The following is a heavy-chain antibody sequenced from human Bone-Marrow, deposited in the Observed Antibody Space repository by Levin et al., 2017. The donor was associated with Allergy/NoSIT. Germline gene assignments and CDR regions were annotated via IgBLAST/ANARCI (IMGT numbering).Heavy chain of an antibody. CDR1: GGSISSNSFY. CDR3: ARGHYDFWSGYTLINYFDP. Sequence: PGGSLRLSCAVSGGSISSNSFYWGWIRQPPGKGLEWIGSMYHSGSTYYNPSLKSRITISIDTSNNQFSLKLSSMTAADTAVYYCARGHYDFWSGYTLINYFDPWGQGTLVTVSS. CDR2: MYHSGST. D-gene: IGHD3-3*01. J-gene: IGHJ5*02. V-gene: IGHV4-39*07.